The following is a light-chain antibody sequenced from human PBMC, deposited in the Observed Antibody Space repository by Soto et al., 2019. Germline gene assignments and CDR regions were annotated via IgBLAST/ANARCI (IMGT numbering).Light chain of an antibody. CDR2: AAS. V-gene: IGKV1-39*01. Sequence: IQLTQSPSSLSASVGDRVTITCRASHGVSSYLAWYQQKPGKAPKLLIYAASSLQSGVPSRFSGSGSGTDFTLTISSLQPEDFATYYCQQSYSTLRRTFGQGTKVEIK. CDR3: QQSYSTLRRT. CDR1: HGVSSY. J-gene: IGKJ1*01.